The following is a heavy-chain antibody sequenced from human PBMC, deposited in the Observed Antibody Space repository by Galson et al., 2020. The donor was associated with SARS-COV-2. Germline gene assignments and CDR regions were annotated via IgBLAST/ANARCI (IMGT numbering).Heavy chain of an antibody. CDR3: VKEGRTGWYYFDY. V-gene: IGHV3-64D*08. J-gene: IGHJ4*02. CDR1: GFTFRNYA. D-gene: IGHD6-19*01. CDR2: ISDSGGNT. Sequence: GESLKISCPASGFTFRNYAMHWVRQAPGKGLEYLSGISDSGGNTYYADSVKGRFTISRDNSKDTLYLQMSSLKPEDTAFYYCVKEGRTGWYYFDYWGQGTLLTVSS.